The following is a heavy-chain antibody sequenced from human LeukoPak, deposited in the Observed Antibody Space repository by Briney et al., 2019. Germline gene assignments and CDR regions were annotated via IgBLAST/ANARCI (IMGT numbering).Heavy chain of an antibody. J-gene: IGHJ3*02. CDR3: ARVRNGYSYDAFDI. CDR1: GFTFDDYG. D-gene: IGHD5-24*01. V-gene: IGHV3-20*04. CDR2: INWNGGST. Sequence: PGGSLRLSCAASGFTFDDYGMSWVRQAPGKGLEWVSGINWNGGSTGYADSVKGRFTISRDNAKNSLYLQMNSLRAEDTALYYCARVRNGYSYDAFDIWGQGTMVTVSS.